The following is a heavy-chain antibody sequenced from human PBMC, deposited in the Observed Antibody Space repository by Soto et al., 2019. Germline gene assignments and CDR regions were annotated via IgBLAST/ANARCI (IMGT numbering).Heavy chain of an antibody. CDR1: AFTFSSYA. J-gene: IGHJ4*02. CDR3: AKKDRGTYPFDY. CDR2: IAGSGGDI. D-gene: IGHD1-26*01. Sequence: GGSLRLSCAASAFTFSSYAMAWVRQAPGQGLEWVSSIAGSGGDISYADSVKGRFTISRDNSKNTLYLQMDSLRAEHTSISYCAKKDRGTYPFDYWGQGTLVTVSS. V-gene: IGHV3-23*01.